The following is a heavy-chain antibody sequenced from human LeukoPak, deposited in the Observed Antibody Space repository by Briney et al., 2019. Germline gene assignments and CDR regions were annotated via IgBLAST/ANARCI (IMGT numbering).Heavy chain of an antibody. D-gene: IGHD1-20*01. V-gene: IGHV3-11*04. Sequence: GGSLRLSCAVSGFTFTDTYMTWIRQAPGKGLESLSYISPSGTDISYADSVKGRFTISRDNAKNSLYLQMNSLRAEDTAVYYCARVNWNDLGYYFDYWGQGTLVTVSS. CDR1: GFTFTDTY. CDR2: ISPSGTDI. J-gene: IGHJ4*02. CDR3: ARVNWNDLGYYFDY.